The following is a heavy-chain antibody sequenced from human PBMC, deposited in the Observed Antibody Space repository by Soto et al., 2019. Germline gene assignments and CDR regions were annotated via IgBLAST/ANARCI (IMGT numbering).Heavy chain of an antibody. CDR1: GGSFSGYY. CDR2: INHSGST. J-gene: IGHJ6*02. CDR3: ARWGIAAAGTTRFYYYYYGMDV. Sequence: SETLSLTCAVYGGSFSGYYWSWIRQPPGKGLEWIGEINHSGSTNYNPSLKSRVTISVDTSKNQFSLKLSSVTAADTAVYYCARWGIAAAGTTRFYYYYYGMDVWGQGTTVTVSS. V-gene: IGHV4-34*01. D-gene: IGHD6-13*01.